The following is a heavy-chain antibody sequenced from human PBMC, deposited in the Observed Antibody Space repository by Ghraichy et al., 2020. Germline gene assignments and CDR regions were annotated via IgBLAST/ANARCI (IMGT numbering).Heavy chain of an antibody. V-gene: IGHV3-11*01. J-gene: IGHJ6*02. D-gene: IGHD5-24*01. CDR1: GFTFSDYY. CDR2: ISSSTSTI. CDR3: ARHRGPRDGNSAYYYYYYGMNV. Sequence: GGSLRLSCAASGFTFSDYYMSWIRQAPGKGLEWVSYISSSTSTIYYADSVKGRFTISRDNAKNSLYLQMNSLRAEDTAVYFCARHRGPRDGNSAYYYYYYGMNVWGQGTTVTVSS.